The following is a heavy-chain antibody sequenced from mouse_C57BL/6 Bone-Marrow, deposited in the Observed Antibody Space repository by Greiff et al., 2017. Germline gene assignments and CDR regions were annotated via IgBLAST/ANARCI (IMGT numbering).Heavy chain of an antibody. CDR1: GYTFTSYW. CDR3: ARGDDNFDY. D-gene: IGHD2-3*01. Sequence: QVQLQQPGAELVMPGASVKLSCKASGYTFTSYWMNWVKQRPGQGLEWIGEIDPSDSYTNYNQKFKGKSTLTVDKSSSTAYMQLSSLTSEDSAVYYCARGDDNFDYWGQGTTLTVSS. J-gene: IGHJ2*01. V-gene: IGHV1-69*01. CDR2: IDPSDSYT.